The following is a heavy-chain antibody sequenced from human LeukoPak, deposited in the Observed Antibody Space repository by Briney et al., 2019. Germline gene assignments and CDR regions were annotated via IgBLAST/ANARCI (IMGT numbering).Heavy chain of an antibody. V-gene: IGHV3-21*01. D-gene: IGHD3-10*01. CDR1: GFTFSSYS. CDR2: ISSSSSYI. CDR3: ARDRSTMVRGAHYFDY. J-gene: IGHJ4*02. Sequence: PGGSLRLSCAASGFTFSSYSMNWVRQAPGKGLEWVSSISSSSSYIYYADSVKGRFTISRDNAKNSLYLQMNRLRAEDTSVYYCARDRSTMVRGAHYFDYWGQGTLVTVSS.